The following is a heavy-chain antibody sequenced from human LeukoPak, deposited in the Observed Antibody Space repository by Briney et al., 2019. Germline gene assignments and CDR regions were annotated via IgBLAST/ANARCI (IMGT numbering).Heavy chain of an antibody. D-gene: IGHD4-11*01. CDR1: GGSISGGY. J-gene: IGHJ4*02. CDR2: VYTSGST. CDR3: AKSYFDYSTYYSYYFNL. Sequence: KPSETLSLTCTVSGGSISGGYWSWIRQPPGRGLEWIGYVYTSGSTNYNPSLKSRVTISVDTSKSQFALKLSSVTAADMAVYYCAKSYFDYSTYYSYYFNLWGQGALVTVSS. V-gene: IGHV4-4*09.